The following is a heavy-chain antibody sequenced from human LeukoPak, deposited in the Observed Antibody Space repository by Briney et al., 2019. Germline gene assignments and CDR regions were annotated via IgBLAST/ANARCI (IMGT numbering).Heavy chain of an antibody. D-gene: IGHD6-13*01. Sequence: SETLSLTCTVSGYSISSGYYWGWIRQPPGKGLEWIGYIYYSGSTNYNPSLKSRVTISVDTSKNQFSLKLSSVTAADTAVYYCALGAAYSSSWYSIWGQGTLVTVSS. J-gene: IGHJ4*02. V-gene: IGHV4-61*01. CDR3: ALGAAYSSSWYSI. CDR2: IYYSGST. CDR1: GYSISSGYY.